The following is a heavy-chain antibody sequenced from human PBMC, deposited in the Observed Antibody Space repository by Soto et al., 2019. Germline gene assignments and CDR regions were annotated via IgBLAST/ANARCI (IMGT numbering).Heavy chain of an antibody. CDR2: IIPIFGTA. Sequence: ASVKVSCKASGGTFSSYAISWVRQAPGQGLEWMGGIIPIFGTANYAQKFQGRVTITADESTSTAYMELSSLRSEDTAVYYCASLMFGALLPGGSWGQGTTVTVSS. CDR1: GGTFSSYA. CDR3: ASLMFGALLPGGS. J-gene: IGHJ6*02. V-gene: IGHV1-69*13. D-gene: IGHD3-10*02.